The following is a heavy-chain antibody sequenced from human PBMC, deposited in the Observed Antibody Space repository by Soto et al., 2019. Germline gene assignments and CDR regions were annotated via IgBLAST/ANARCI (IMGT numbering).Heavy chain of an antibody. CDR3: AIPSGLTVTGPDY. V-gene: IGHV3-23*01. J-gene: IGHJ4*02. CDR2: IGGNGADT. D-gene: IGHD6-19*01. CDR1: GFIFSNYA. Sequence: LRLSCAASGFIFSNYAMSWVRQAPGKGLEWVSAIGGNGADTYYADSVKGRFTISRDNSKNTLYLQMNSLRAEDTAVYFCAIPSGLTVTGPDYWGQGTLVTVSS.